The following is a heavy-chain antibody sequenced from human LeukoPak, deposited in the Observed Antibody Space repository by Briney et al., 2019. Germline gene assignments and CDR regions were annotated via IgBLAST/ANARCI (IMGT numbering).Heavy chain of an antibody. CDR3: ARHERRLLWFGEFRHWFDP. V-gene: IGHV4-39*01. J-gene: IGHJ5*02. D-gene: IGHD3-10*01. Sequence: PPETLSLTCTVSGGSISSSSYYWGWIRQPPGEGLEWIGSIYYSGSTYYNPSLKSRVTISVDTSKNQFSLKLSSVTAADTAVYYCARHERRLLWFGEFRHWFDPWGQGTLVTVSS. CDR1: GGSISSSSYY. CDR2: IYYSGST.